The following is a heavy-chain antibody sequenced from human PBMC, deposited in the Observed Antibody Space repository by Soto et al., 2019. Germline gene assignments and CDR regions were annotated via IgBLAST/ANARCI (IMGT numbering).Heavy chain of an antibody. CDR2: IIPIFGTT. Sequence: SVKVSCKASVGALRSHVITWVRQAPGQGLEWMGGIIPIFGTTNYAQKFQGRLTITADESTSTAYMDLSSLRSEDTAVYYCARSFSAVTTYRFDYWGQGSLVTVSS. V-gene: IGHV1-69*13. CDR3: ARSFSAVTTYRFDY. J-gene: IGHJ4*02. D-gene: IGHD4-17*01. CDR1: VGALRSHV.